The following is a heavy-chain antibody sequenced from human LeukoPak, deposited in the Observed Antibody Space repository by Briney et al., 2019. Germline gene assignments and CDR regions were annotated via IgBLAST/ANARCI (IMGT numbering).Heavy chain of an antibody. J-gene: IGHJ4*02. Sequence: PGGSLRLSCAASGFTFSSYGMHWVRQAPGKGLEWVAVISYDGSNKYYADSVKGRFTISRDNSKNTLYLQMNSLRAEDTAVYYCAKDHHSSGWYFKVFYFDYWGQGTLVTVSS. CDR3: AKDHHSSGWYFKVFYFDY. CDR2: ISYDGSNK. V-gene: IGHV3-30*18. D-gene: IGHD6-19*01. CDR1: GFTFSSYG.